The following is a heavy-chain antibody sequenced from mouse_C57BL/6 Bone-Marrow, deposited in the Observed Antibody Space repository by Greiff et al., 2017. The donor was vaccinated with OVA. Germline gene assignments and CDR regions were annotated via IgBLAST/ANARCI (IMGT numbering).Heavy chain of an antibody. D-gene: IGHD1-1*01. CDR3: TTELRGYFDY. CDR1: GFNIKDDY. V-gene: IGHV14-4*01. Sequence: EVQLQQSGAELVRPGASVKLSCTASGFNIKDDYMHWVKQRPEKGLEWIGWIDPENGDTEYASKFQGKATITADTSSNTAYLQLSSLTSEDTAVYYCTTELRGYFDYWGQGTTLTVSS. CDR2: IDPENGDT. J-gene: IGHJ2*01.